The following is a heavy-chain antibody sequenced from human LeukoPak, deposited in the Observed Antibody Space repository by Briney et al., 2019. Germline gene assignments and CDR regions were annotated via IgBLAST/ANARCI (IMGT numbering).Heavy chain of an antibody. V-gene: IGHV3-33*01. D-gene: IGHD3-10*01. CDR1: GFTFSSYG. J-gene: IGHJ4*02. Sequence: GGSLRLSCAASGFTFSSYGMHWVRQAPGKGLEWVAVIWYDGSNKLYADSVKGRFTISRDNSKNTLYLQMNSLRAEDTAVYYCARDLGHTSGLDYWGQGTLVTVSS. CDR3: ARDLGHTSGLDY. CDR2: IWYDGSNK.